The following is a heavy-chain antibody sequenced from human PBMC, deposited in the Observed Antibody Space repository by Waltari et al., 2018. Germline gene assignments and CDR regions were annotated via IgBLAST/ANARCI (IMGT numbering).Heavy chain of an antibody. CDR1: GDSMSSTDW. V-gene: IGHV4-4*02. CDR2: VHRSGRT. J-gene: IGHJ4*02. CDR3: ARDRGRGIYLDT. Sequence: QLQLQESGPGLVKPSGTLSLSCAVSGDSMSSTDWWRWVRQSPQKGLEWMGQVHRSGRTNYNPSFASRVTVSVDTSKNLFSLKVTSVTAADTAVYYCARDRGRGIYLDTWGPGTLVTVSP. D-gene: IGHD2-15*01.